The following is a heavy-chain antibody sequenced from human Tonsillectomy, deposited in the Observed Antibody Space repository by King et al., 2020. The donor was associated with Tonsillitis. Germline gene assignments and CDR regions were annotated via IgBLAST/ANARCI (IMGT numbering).Heavy chain of an antibody. CDR3: ARDRIAANNWFDP. V-gene: IGHV3-30*01. CDR2: ISYDGSNK. Sequence: VQLVESGGGVVQPGRSLRLSCAASGFTFSSYAMHWVRQAPGKGLEWVAVISYDGSNKYYAGSVKGRFTISRDNSKNTLYLQMNSLRAEDTAVYYCARDRIAANNWFDPWGQGTLVTVSS. CDR1: GFTFSSYA. J-gene: IGHJ5*02. D-gene: IGHD6-13*01.